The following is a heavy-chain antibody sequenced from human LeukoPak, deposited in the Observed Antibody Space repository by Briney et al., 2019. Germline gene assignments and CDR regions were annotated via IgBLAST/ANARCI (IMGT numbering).Heavy chain of an antibody. D-gene: IGHD6-6*01. CDR3: AKDVVAARPGPYFDY. Sequence: GGSLRLSCAASGFTFSSYAMGWVRQAPGKGLEWVSAISGSGGSTYYADSVKGRFTISRDNSKNTLYLQMNSLRAEDTAVYYCAKDVVAARPGPYFDYWGQGTLVTVSS. J-gene: IGHJ4*02. V-gene: IGHV3-23*01. CDR1: GFTFSSYA. CDR2: ISGSGGST.